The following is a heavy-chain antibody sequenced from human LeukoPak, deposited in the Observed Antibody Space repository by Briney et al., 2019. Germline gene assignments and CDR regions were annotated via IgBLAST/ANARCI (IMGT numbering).Heavy chain of an antibody. CDR3: ARSSAFGELPENRGRFDP. J-gene: IGHJ5*02. Sequence: SETLSLTCTVSGGSISSSSYYWGWIRQPPGKGLEWIGSIYYSGSTYYNPSLKSRVTISVDTSKNQFSLKLSSVTAADTAVYYCARSSAFGELPENRGRFDPWGQGTLVTVSS. V-gene: IGHV4-39*07. D-gene: IGHD3-10*01. CDR1: GGSISSSSYY. CDR2: IYYSGST.